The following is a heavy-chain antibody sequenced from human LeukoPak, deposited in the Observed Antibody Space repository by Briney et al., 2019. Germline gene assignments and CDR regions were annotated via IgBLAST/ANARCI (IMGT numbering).Heavy chain of an antibody. CDR1: GFTFSSYA. Sequence: GGSLRLSCATSGFTFSSYAISWVRQAPGQGREWMGRIIPIFGTANYAQKFQGRVTITKDESTSTAYMELSSLRSEDTAVYCCCLEWLSQSVYFDYWGQGTLVTVSS. D-gene: IGHD3-3*01. V-gene: IGHV1-69*05. CDR3: CLEWLSQSVYFDY. CDR2: IIPIFGTA. J-gene: IGHJ4*02.